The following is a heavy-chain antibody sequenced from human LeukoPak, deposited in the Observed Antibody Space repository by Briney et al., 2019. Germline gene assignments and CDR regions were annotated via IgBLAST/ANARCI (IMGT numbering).Heavy chain of an antibody. V-gene: IGHV3-21*01. CDR3: ARPTVEMATTDAFDI. D-gene: IGHD5-24*01. CDR2: ISSSSGYI. J-gene: IGHJ3*02. CDR1: GFTFSSYS. Sequence: GGSLRLSCAASGFTFSSYSMNWVRQLPGKGLEWFSSISSSSGYIYYADSVKGRFTISRDNAKNSLYLQMNSLRAEDTAVYYCARPTVEMATTDAFDIWGQGTMVTVSS.